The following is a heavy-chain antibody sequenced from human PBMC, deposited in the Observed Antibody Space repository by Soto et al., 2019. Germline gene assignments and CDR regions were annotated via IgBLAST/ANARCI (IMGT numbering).Heavy chain of an antibody. CDR2: ISYDGSNK. CDR3: AKDHYYDLWSGPLY. J-gene: IGHJ4*02. Sequence: SGGSLRLSCAASGFTFSSYGMHWVRQAPGKGLEWVAVISYDGSNKYYADSVKGRFTISRDNSKNTLYLQMNSLRAEDTAVYYCAKDHYYDLWSGPLYWGPGPLVTLSS. D-gene: IGHD3-3*01. V-gene: IGHV3-30*18. CDR1: GFTFSSYG.